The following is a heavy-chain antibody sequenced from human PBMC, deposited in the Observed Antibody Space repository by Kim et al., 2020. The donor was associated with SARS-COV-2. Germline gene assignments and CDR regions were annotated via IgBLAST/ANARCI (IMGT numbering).Heavy chain of an antibody. CDR2: IYISGST. CDR1: GGSISSDSYY. D-gene: IGHD5-12*01. J-gene: IGHJ6*02. V-gene: IGHV4-61*02. Sequence: SETLSLTCTVSGGSISSDSYYWSWIRQPAGQGLEWIGRIYISGSTNYNPSLESRVTISKDTSKNQYSLKLRSVTAAATAVYYCARDNRASPDGMDAWGQGTTVTVSS. CDR3: ARDNRASPDGMDA.